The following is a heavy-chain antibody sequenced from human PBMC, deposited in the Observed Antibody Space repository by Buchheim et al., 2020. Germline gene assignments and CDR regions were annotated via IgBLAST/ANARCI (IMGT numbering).Heavy chain of an antibody. CDR2: INPNNGAT. V-gene: IGHV1-2*04. CDR3: ARDQRLTYYYDSSGYFYDY. D-gene: IGHD3-22*01. Sequence: QVQLVQSGAEVKKPGASVMVSCKPSGYTFTDYYLHWVRQAPGQGLEWMGWINPNNGATNYAQKFQGWVTMTRDTSISPAYMELSRLKSDDTAVYYCARDQRLTYYYDSSGYFYDYWGQGTL. CDR1: GYTFTDYY. J-gene: IGHJ4*02.